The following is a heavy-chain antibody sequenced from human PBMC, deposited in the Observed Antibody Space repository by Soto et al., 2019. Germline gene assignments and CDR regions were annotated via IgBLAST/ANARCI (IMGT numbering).Heavy chain of an antibody. V-gene: IGHV4-39*01. D-gene: IGHD2-15*01. CDR1: GGSISSSSYY. CDR3: ATDIVVVVAATDRDY. Sequence: SETLSLTCTVSGGSISSSSYYWGWIRQPPGKGLEWIGSIYYSGSTYYNPSLKSRVTISVDTSKNQFSLKLSSVTAADTAVYYCATDIVVVVAATDRDYWGQGTLVTVSS. J-gene: IGHJ4*02. CDR2: IYYSGST.